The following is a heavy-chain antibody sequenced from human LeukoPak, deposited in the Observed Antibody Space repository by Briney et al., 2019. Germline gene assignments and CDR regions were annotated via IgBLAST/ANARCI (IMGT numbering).Heavy chain of an antibody. CDR2: IHYSGST. D-gene: IGHD3-10*01. CDR1: GGSISSYY. V-gene: IGHV4-59*01. Sequence: SETLSLTCTVSGGSISSYYWSWIRQPPGKGLEWIGYIHYSGSTNYNPSLKSRVTISVDTSKNQFSLKLSSVTAADTAVYYCARSRPPTYYYGSGSLYEFDYWGQGTLVTVSS. J-gene: IGHJ4*02. CDR3: ARSRPPTYYYGSGSLYEFDY.